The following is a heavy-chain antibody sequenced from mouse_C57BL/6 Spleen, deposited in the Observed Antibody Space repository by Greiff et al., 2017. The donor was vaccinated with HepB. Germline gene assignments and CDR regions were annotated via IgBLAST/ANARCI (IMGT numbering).Heavy chain of an antibody. Sequence: EVQLVESGGGLVKPGGSLKLSCAASGFTFSSYAMSWVRQTPEKRLEWVATISDGGSYTYYPDNVKGRFTISRDNAKNNLYLQMSHLKSEDTAMYYCARGGYGFDYWGQGTTLTVSS. D-gene: IGHD2-2*01. CDR3: ARGGYGFDY. CDR2: ISDGGSYT. CDR1: GFTFSSYA. V-gene: IGHV5-4*01. J-gene: IGHJ2*01.